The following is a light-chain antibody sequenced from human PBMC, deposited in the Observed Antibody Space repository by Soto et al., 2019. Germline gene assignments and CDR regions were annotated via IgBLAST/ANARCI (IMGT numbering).Light chain of an antibody. J-gene: IGLJ1*01. CDR2: EVT. CDR1: SRDVGRYNF. CDR3: RSDAVRGVSV. Sequence: QSVLTQPASVTRSPGQSITISCTGTSRDVGRYNFVSWYQQYPGKVPRVTIYEVTKRPSGISNRFSGSKSGNTAFLTISGLQAVVEADYYCRSDAVRGVSVCGTGTKVTV. V-gene: IGLV2-23*02.